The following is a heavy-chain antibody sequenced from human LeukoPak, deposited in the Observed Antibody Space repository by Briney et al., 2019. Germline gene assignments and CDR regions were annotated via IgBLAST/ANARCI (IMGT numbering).Heavy chain of an antibody. CDR2: IYSGDAT. Sequence: GGSLRLSCAASGFTVTSNYMSWVRQAPGKGLEWGSLIYSGDATHYADSVKGRFTVSRDNSKNTLYLQMNSLRAEDTAVYYCARERCNGGTCYGYFDFWGQGTLVTVSS. CDR3: ARERCNGGTCYGYFDF. J-gene: IGHJ4*02. V-gene: IGHV3-66*01. CDR1: GFTVTSNY. D-gene: IGHD2-15*01.